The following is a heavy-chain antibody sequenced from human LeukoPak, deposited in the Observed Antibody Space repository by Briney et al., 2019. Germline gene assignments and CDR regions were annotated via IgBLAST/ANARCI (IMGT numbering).Heavy chain of an antibody. CDR1: GGSISSSSYY. Sequence: SETLSLTCTVSGGSISSSSYYWSWIRQPPGKGLEWIGYIYYSGSTYYNPSLKSRVTISVDTSKNQFSLKLSSVTAADTAVYYCARDLLNEGNHLDYWGQGTLVTVSS. CDR3: ARDLLNEGNHLDY. D-gene: IGHD4-23*01. J-gene: IGHJ4*02. V-gene: IGHV4-30-4*01. CDR2: IYYSGST.